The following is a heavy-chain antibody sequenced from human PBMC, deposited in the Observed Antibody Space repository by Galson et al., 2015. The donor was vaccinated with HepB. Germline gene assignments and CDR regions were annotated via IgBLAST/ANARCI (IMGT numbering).Heavy chain of an antibody. V-gene: IGHV3-30*18. J-gene: IGHJ4*02. D-gene: IGHD5-12*01. CDR2: ISYDGNKR. Sequence: SLRLSCAASGFSFRSYAMHWVRQAPGKGLEWVALISYDGNKRDYAGSVKGRFTVSRDDYKNTLYLQIHSLKTDDTAVYYCAKDGGYTGYDFINSWGQGTLVIVSP. CDR3: AKDGGYTGYDFINS. CDR1: GFSFRSYA.